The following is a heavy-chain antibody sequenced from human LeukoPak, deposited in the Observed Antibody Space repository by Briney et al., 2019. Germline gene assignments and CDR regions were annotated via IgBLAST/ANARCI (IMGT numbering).Heavy chain of an antibody. V-gene: IGHV1-24*01. J-gene: IGHJ4*02. CDR3: ATVDSYGGYYFDY. CDR1: GYTLTELS. Sequence: ASVKVSXKVSGYTLTELSMHWVRQAPGKGLDRMGGFDPEGGETIYAQKFQGRVTMTEDTSTDTAYMELSSLRSEDTAVYYCATVDSYGGYYFDYWGQGTLVTVSS. D-gene: IGHD5-18*01. CDR2: FDPEGGET.